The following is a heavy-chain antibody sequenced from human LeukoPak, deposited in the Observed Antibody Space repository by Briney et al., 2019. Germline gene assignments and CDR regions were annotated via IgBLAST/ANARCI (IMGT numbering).Heavy chain of an antibody. CDR3: ARGVDYYDSSGTIDY. J-gene: IGHJ4*02. CDR2: VWYDGSKT. D-gene: IGHD3-22*01. Sequence: GGSLRLSCAASGFTFSSYAMHWVRQAPGKGLEWVAVVWYDGSKTYSADSVKGRITISRDDSKNTLYLQMDSLRAEDTAVYYCARGVDYYDSSGTIDYWGQGTLVTVSS. CDR1: GFTFSSYA. V-gene: IGHV3-33*01.